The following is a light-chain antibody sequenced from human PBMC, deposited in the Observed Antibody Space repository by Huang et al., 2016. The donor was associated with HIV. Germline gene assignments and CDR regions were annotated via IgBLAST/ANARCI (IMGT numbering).Light chain of an antibody. CDR3: QQYNNWPPWT. J-gene: IGKJ1*01. CDR1: ESVSSS. V-gene: IGKV3-15*01. CDR2: GAS. Sequence: EIVMTQSPATLSVSPGDRATLACRASESVSSSLALYQQKPGQSPRLLIFGASTRAAGVRGRLSGSGSGTELTLTISSLQSEDFGFYYCQQYNNWPPWTFGQGTKVEIK.